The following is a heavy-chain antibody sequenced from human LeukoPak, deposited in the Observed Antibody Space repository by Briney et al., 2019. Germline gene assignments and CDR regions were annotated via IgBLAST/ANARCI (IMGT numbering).Heavy chain of an antibody. CDR3: ARGGTGSFDY. V-gene: IGHV4-59*01. D-gene: IGHD3-10*01. CDR1: GGYISSYY. CDR2: IFYSGST. Sequence: SETLSPTCTVSGGYISSYYWSWIRQPPGKGLEWIGHIFYSGSTNYNPSLKSRVIMSVDTSKNQFSLKLSSVTAADTAVYYCARGGTGSFDYWGQGTLVTVSS. J-gene: IGHJ4*02.